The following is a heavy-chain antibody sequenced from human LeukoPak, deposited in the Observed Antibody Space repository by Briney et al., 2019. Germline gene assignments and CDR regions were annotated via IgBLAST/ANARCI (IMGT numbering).Heavy chain of an antibody. Sequence: SETLSLTCTVSGGSISSYYWSWIRQPAGKGLEWIGRIYTSGSTNYNPSLKSRDTMSVDTSKNQFSLKLSSVTAADTAVYYCARAQRAGYEGDEPFDYWGQGTLVTVSS. CDR3: ARAQRAGYEGDEPFDY. J-gene: IGHJ4*02. CDR1: GGSISSYY. D-gene: IGHD5-12*01. CDR2: IYTSGST. V-gene: IGHV4-4*07.